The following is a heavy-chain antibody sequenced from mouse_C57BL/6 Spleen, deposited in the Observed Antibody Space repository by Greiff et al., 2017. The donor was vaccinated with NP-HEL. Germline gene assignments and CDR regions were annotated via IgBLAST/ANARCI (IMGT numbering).Heavy chain of an antibody. D-gene: IGHD1-1*01. V-gene: IGHV1-82*01. Sequence: QVQLQQSGPELVKPGASVKISCKASGYAFSSSWMNWVKQRPGKGLEWIGRIYPGDGDTNYNGKFKGKATLTADKSSSTAYIQLSSLTSEDSAVYFCAYYYGSSYWFACWGEGTLVTVSA. J-gene: IGHJ3*01. CDR1: GYAFSSSW. CDR2: IYPGDGDT. CDR3: AYYYGSSYWFAC.